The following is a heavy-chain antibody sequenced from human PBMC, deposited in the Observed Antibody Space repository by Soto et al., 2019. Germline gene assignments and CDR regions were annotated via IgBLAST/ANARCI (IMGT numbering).Heavy chain of an antibody. CDR1: GFTFSSYA. J-gene: IGHJ4*02. Sequence: EVQLLESGGGLVQPGGSLRLSCAASGFTFSSYAMSWVRQAPGKGLEWVSTLSGSGGSTYSADSVNGRFTISRDNSKNTLYLQMNSLRAEDTAVYYCAKDSTAYSSAYDFDSWGQGTLFTVSS. D-gene: IGHD6-6*01. CDR3: AKDSTAYSSAYDFDS. V-gene: IGHV3-23*01. CDR2: LSGSGGST.